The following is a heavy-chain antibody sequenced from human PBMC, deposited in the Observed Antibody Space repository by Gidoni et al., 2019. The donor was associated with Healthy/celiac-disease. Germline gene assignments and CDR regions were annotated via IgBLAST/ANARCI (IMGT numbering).Heavy chain of an antibody. CDR3: AREWSSGWSYYYGMDV. CDR2: IRRSSRNI. V-gene: IGHV3-21*01. Sequence: EVQLVESGGGLVKPGGSLRLSCAASGFTFSRYSMNWFRQAPGKGMAWVSAIRRSSRNIYNAESVKGRCTISRDNAKNSLYLKRNSLRAEDTAVYYCAREWSSGWSYYYGMDVWGQGTTVTVSS. D-gene: IGHD6-19*01. CDR1: GFTFSRYS. J-gene: IGHJ6*02.